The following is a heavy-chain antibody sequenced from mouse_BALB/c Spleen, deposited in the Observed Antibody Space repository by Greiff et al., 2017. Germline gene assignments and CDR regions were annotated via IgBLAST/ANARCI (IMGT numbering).Heavy chain of an antibody. J-gene: IGHJ4*01. CDR2: INSNGGGT. V-gene: IGHV5-6-3*01. CDR1: GFTFSSYG. CDR3: ARDEDDGIYYAMDY. Sequence: EVMLVESGGGLVQPGGSLKLSCAASGFTFSSYGMSWVRQTPEKRLELVASINSNGGGTYYTDSVKGRFTISRDNAKNTLYLQMSSLKSEDTAMYYCARDEDDGIYYAMDYWGQGTSVTVSS.